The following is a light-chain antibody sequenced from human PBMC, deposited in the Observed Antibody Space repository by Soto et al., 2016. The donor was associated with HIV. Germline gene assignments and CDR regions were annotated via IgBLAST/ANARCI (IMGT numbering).Light chain of an antibody. J-gene: IGKJ4*01. CDR3: QQYYSSPLT. V-gene: IGKV1-NL1*01. Sequence: DIQMTQSPSSLSASVGDRVTITCRATQGISNSLAWYQQKPGKAPKLLVYATFRLQSGAPSRFSGSGFGTSYTLTISSLQPEVFATYYCQQYYSSPLTFGGGTKVEVK. CDR1: QGISNS. CDR2: ATF.